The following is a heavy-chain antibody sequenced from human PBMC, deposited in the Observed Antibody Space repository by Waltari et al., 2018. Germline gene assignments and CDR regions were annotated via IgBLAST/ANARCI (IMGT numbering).Heavy chain of an antibody. CDR1: GGSFSGYY. V-gene: IGHV4-34*01. J-gene: IGHJ4*02. Sequence: QVQLQQWGAGLLKPSETLSLTCAVYGGSFSGYYWSWIRQPPGKGLEWIGEINHSGSTNYNPSLKSRVTISVDTSKKQFSLKLSSVTAADTAVYYCARAPYYSSSWYYFDYWGQGTLVTVSS. CDR2: INHSGST. D-gene: IGHD6-13*01. CDR3: ARAPYYSSSWYYFDY.